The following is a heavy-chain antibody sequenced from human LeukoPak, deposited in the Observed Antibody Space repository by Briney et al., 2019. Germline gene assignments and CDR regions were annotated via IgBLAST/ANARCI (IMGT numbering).Heavy chain of an antibody. CDR3: ARADRSGYFGNVVAFDI. D-gene: IGHD3-22*01. CDR2: IHISGST. Sequence: PSETLSLTCTVSSGPINSGSYSWTWIRQPAGKGLEWIGRIHISGSTHYTPSLKSRVTISVDTSKNQFSLKLSSVTAADTAVYYCARADRSGYFGNVVAFDIWGQGTMVTVSS. V-gene: IGHV4-61*02. J-gene: IGHJ3*02. CDR1: SGPINSGSYS.